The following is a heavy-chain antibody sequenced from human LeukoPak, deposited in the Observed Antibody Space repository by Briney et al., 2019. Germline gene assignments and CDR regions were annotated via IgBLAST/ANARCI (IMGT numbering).Heavy chain of an antibody. Sequence: GGSLRLSCAASGSTFSSYWMSWVRQAPGKGLEWVANIKQDGSEKYYVDSVKGRFTISRDNAKNSLYLQMNSLRAEDTAVYYCARGVDILTGYYLFTGGGIDYWGQGTLVTVSS. CDR1: GSTFSSYW. J-gene: IGHJ4*02. D-gene: IGHD3-9*01. CDR3: ARGVDILTGYYLFTGGGIDY. CDR2: IKQDGSEK. V-gene: IGHV3-7*01.